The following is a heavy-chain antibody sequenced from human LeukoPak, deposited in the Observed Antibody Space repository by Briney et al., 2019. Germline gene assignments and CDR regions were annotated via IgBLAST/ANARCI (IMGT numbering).Heavy chain of an antibody. J-gene: IGHJ4*02. CDR1: GYTFTGYD. D-gene: IGHD3-9*01. CDR2: INPKTGHT. CDR3: ARGNVLRQFDGLPNFDY. V-gene: IGHV1-8*01. Sequence: ASVKVSCKASGYTFTGYDITWVRQATGQGLEWMGWINPKTGHTGYAQHFQGRVTMTRNTSISTAYMELSSLTSEDTAVYYCARGNVLRQFDGLPNFDYWGQGTLVTVSS.